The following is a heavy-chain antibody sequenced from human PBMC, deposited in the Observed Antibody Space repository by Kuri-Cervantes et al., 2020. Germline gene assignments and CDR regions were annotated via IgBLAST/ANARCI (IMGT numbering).Heavy chain of an antibody. V-gene: IGHV1-69*05. CDR2: IIPIFGTA. D-gene: IGHD2-8*01. CDR1: GGTFSSYA. J-gene: IGHJ4*02. CDR3: ARNLYGDY. Sequence: SVKVSCKASGGTFSSYAISWVRQAPGQGLEWMGGIIPIFGTANYAQKFQGRVTMTRDTSTSTVYMELSSLRSEDTAVYYCARNLYGDYWGQGTLVTVSS.